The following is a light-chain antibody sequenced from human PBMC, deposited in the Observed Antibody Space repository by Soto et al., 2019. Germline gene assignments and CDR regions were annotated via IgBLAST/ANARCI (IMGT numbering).Light chain of an antibody. CDR1: QAISSN. CDR3: QHYNNWLGT. V-gene: IGKV3-15*01. Sequence: EIVIAQAPATLSVSRGGRAPLSFRANQAISSNLAWYQQKPGQAPRLLIYGASTRATGIPDRFSGSGSGTEFTLTISSLQSEDFAVYYCQHYNNWLGTFGGGTKVDIK. CDR2: GAS. J-gene: IGKJ4*01.